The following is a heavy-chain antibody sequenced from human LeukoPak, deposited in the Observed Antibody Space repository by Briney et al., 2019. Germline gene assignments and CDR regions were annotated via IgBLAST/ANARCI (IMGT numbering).Heavy chain of an antibody. CDR2: ISSNGGYT. D-gene: IGHD1-26*01. J-gene: IGHJ3*02. V-gene: IGHV3-64*01. Sequence: GGSLRLSCAASGFTFSSYAMHWVRQAPGKGLEYVSPISSNGGYTYYANSVKGRFTISRDNSKNTLYLQMGSLRGGDMAVYYCATETVGATRSFDIWGQGTMVTVSS. CDR3: ATETVGATRSFDI. CDR1: GFTFSSYA.